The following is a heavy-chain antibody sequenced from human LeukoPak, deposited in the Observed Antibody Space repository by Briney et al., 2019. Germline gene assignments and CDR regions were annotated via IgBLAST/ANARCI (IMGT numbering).Heavy chain of an antibody. CDR2: ITGSGGRK. CDR1: GFTFSSYA. V-gene: IGHV3-23*01. J-gene: IGHJ3*02. CDR3: AKTKGAFDI. Sequence: PGGSLRLSCAASGFTFSSYAMNWVRQAPGKGLEWVSAITGSGGRKYYADSVKGRFTISRDNSKHTLYLQMNSLRAEDTAVYYCAKTKGAFDIWGQGTMVTVSS.